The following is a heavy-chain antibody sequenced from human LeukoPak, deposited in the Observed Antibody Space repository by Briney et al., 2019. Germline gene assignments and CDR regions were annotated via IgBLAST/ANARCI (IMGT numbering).Heavy chain of an antibody. CDR1: GFTFSSYA. V-gene: IGHV3-23*01. Sequence: GGSLRLSCAASGFTFSSYAMGWVRQASGKGLEWVSAISASGGTTYYADSVKGRFTISRDNSKDTLYLQMNSLRAEDTAVYYCAKATCSSTSCYQNFEYWGQGTLVTVSS. D-gene: IGHD2-2*01. CDR2: ISASGGTT. J-gene: IGHJ4*02. CDR3: AKATCSSTSCYQNFEY.